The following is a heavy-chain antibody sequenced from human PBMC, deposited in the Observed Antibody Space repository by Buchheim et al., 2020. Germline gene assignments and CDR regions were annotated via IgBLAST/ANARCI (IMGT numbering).Heavy chain of an antibody. CDR2: ISSSSSYI. D-gene: IGHD3-22*01. V-gene: IGHV3-21*01. CDR3: ARGGADYYDSSGYCDY. J-gene: IGHJ4*02. Sequence: EVQLVESGGSLVKSGGSLRLSCAASGFTFNSYSMNWVRQAPGKGLEWVSSISSSSSYIYYADSVKGRFTVSRDNAKNSLSPQMNSLRAEDTAVYFCARGGADYYDSSGYCDYWGRGTL. CDR1: GFTFNSYS.